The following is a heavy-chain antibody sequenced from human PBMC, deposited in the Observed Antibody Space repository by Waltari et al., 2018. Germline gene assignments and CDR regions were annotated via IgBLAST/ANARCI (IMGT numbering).Heavy chain of an antibody. CDR1: GGSFSGYY. D-gene: IGHD2-2*01. CDR3: ARETPHCSSTSCYVGWFDP. CDR2: INHSGST. J-gene: IGHJ5*02. V-gene: IGHV4-34*01. Sequence: QVQLQQWGAGLLKPSETLSLTCAVYGGSFSGYYWSWIRQPPGTGLEWIGEINHSGSTNYNPSLKSRVTISVDTSKNQFSLKLSSVTAADMAVYYCARETPHCSSTSCYVGWFDPWGQGTLVTVSS.